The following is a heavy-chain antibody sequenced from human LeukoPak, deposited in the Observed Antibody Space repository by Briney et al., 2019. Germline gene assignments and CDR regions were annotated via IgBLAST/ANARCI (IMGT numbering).Heavy chain of an antibody. Sequence: GGSLRLSCAASGFTFSSYAMSWVRQAPGKGLEWVSAISGSGGSTYYADSVKGRFTISRDNSKNTLYLQMNSLRPEDTAVYYCAKRGSSGWYSNSYYMDVWGKGTTITVSS. CDR2: ISGSGGST. J-gene: IGHJ6*03. D-gene: IGHD6-19*01. V-gene: IGHV3-23*01. CDR1: GFTFSSYA. CDR3: AKRGSSGWYSNSYYMDV.